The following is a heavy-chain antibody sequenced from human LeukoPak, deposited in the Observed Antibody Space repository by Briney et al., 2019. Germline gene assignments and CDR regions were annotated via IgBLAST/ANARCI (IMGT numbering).Heavy chain of an antibody. J-gene: IGHJ5*02. CDR2: IFHSGST. Sequence: SGTLSLTCAVSGGSITSNNWWSWVRQPPGKGLEWIGEIFHSGSTNYNPSLKSRVTISVDKSKNQFSLKLTSVTAADTAVYYCAGRPLGFDPWGQGTLVTVSS. CDR1: GGSITSNNW. CDR3: AGRPLGFDP. V-gene: IGHV4-4*02.